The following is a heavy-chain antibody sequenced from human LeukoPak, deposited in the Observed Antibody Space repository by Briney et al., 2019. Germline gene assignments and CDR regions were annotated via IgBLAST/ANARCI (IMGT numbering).Heavy chain of an antibody. CDR1: GFTVSSYS. CDR2: ISSSSSYI. J-gene: IGHJ4*02. V-gene: IGHV3-21*01. D-gene: IGHD1-26*01. Sequence: GGSLRLSCAASGFTVSSYSMNWVRQAPGKGLEWVSSISSSSSYIYYADSVKGRFTISRDNAKNSLYLQTNSLRAEDTAVYYCARDSGSYHAIDYWGQGTLVTVSS. CDR3: ARDSGSYHAIDY.